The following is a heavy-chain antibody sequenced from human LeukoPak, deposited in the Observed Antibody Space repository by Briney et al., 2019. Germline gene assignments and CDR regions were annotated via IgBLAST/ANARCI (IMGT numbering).Heavy chain of an antibody. CDR3: ARAGGSSGYFVFDF. J-gene: IGHJ3*01. D-gene: IGHD3-10*01. CDR1: GFTFSSSD. V-gene: IGHV3-13*05. Sequence: PGGSLRLSCAAFGFTFSSSDMHWVRQTTGEGLEWVSAIGVAGNPYYPDSVKGRFTISRENAKNSLYLQMNSLRADDTAVYYCARAGGSSGYFVFDFWGQGTMVTVSS. CDR2: IGVAGNP.